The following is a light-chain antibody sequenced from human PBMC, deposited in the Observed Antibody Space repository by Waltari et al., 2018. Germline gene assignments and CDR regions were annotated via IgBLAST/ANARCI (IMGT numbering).Light chain of an antibody. CDR3: SSYTSSRTLEV. Sequence: QAALTQPASVSGSPGQSSTIPCTGTSSDVGAYDYVSWYQQHPGKAPKLMIYEVSNRPSGVSNRFSGSKSGNTASLTISGLQAEDEADYYCSSYTSSRTLEVFGTGTKVTVL. J-gene: IGLJ1*01. CDR2: EVS. V-gene: IGLV2-14*01. CDR1: SSDVGAYDY.